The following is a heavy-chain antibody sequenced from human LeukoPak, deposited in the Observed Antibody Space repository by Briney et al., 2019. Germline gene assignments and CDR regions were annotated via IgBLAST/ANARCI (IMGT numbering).Heavy chain of an antibody. Sequence: PGGSLRLSCAASGFTFSTEWMGWVRQAPGKGLEWVATMKEEGGNIYYVDSVRGRFTISRDNTKNSPFLQMNSLRADDTAVYYCTRDGCSGWCHDYWGQGTLVTVSS. D-gene: IGHD6-19*01. CDR2: MKEEGGNI. J-gene: IGHJ4*02. CDR3: TRDGCSGWCHDY. V-gene: IGHV3-7*01. CDR1: GFTFSTEW.